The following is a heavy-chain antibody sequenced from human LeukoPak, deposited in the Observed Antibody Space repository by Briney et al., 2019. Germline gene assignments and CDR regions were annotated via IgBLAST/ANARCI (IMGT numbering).Heavy chain of an antibody. J-gene: IGHJ6*03. Sequence: PGGSLRLSCAASGFTFSSYSMNWVRQAPGKGLEWVSYISGSSSTIYYADSVKGRFTISRDNSKNSLYLQMNSLRAEDTAVYYCARDEDWSGPNYYYYYMDVWGKGTTVTVSS. V-gene: IGHV3-48*01. CDR2: ISGSSSTI. CDR3: ARDEDWSGPNYYYYYMDV. D-gene: IGHD3-3*01. CDR1: GFTFSSYS.